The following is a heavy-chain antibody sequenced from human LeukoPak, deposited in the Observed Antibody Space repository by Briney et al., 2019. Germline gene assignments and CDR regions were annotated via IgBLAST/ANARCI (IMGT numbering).Heavy chain of an antibody. J-gene: IGHJ4*02. CDR1: GFTFSSYA. V-gene: IGHV3-23*01. CDR3: ASSSSWYFSFDY. D-gene: IGHD6-13*01. Sequence: PGGSLRLSCAASGFTFSSYAMSWVRQAPGKGLEWVPAISGSGGSTYYADSVKGRFTISRDNSKNTLYLQMNSLRAEDTAVYYCASSSSWYFSFDYWGQGTLVTVSS. CDR2: ISGSGGST.